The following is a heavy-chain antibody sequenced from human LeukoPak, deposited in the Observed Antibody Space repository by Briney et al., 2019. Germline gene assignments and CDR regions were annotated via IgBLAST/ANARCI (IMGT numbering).Heavy chain of an antibody. J-gene: IGHJ3*02. CDR1: GFTFSGNA. CDR2: ISPSGGAT. CDR3: AKGGLQLGQDAFDI. V-gene: IGHV3-23*01. Sequence: GGSVRLSCAASGFTFSGNAVRWVRQAPGKGPEGVAGISPSGGATYYPASVKGRFTISGDTSKNTLYLQMNSLRVEDTALYYCAKGGLQLGQDAFDIWGQGTMVTVSS. D-gene: IGHD5-18*01.